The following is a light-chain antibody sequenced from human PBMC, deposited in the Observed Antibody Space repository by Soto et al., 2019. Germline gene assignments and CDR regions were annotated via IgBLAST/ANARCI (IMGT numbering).Light chain of an antibody. Sequence: EIVLTQSPATLPVSPGERATLSCRASQSVNRKLAWYQQRPGQAPRLLIYDASIRATGIPARFSCSGSGTEFTLTISSLQSEDFAVYYCQQYKNWPPVYSFGQGTKLDIK. CDR1: QSVNRK. CDR3: QQYKNWPPVYS. CDR2: DAS. J-gene: IGKJ2*03. V-gene: IGKV3D-15*01.